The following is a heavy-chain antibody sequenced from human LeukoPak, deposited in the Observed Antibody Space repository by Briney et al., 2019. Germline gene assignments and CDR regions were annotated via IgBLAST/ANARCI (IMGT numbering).Heavy chain of an antibody. Sequence: PGRSLRLSCAASGFTFSSYAMHWVRQAPGKGLEWVANIKEDGSEKYYVDSVKGRFTISRDNAKNSLYLQMNSLRAEDTAVYYCARAFPDYWGQGTLVTVSS. CDR3: ARAFPDY. J-gene: IGHJ4*02. V-gene: IGHV3-7*01. D-gene: IGHD2-21*01. CDR1: GFTFSSYA. CDR2: IKEDGSEK.